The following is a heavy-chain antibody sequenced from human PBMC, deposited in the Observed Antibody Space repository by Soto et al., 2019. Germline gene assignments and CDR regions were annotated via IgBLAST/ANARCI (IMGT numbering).Heavy chain of an antibody. D-gene: IGHD2-15*01. CDR1: GFTFSSYS. V-gene: IGHV3-48*01. CDR3: ARDGCSGSNCLTWFDP. Sequence: EVQLVESGGGLVQPGGSLRLSCAASGFTFSSYSMNWVRQAPGKGLEWVSYISSSSTTKYYADSVKGRFTISRDNAKNSLYRQMTSLRAEDTAVYYCARDGCSGSNCLTWFDPWGQGTLVTVSS. CDR2: ISSSSTTK. J-gene: IGHJ5*02.